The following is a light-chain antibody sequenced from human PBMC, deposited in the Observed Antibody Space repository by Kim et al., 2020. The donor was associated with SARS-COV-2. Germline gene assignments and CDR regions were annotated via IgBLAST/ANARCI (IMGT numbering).Light chain of an antibody. CDR1: ALPKQY. CDR2: EDT. Sequence: SYELTQPPSVSVSPGQTARITCSGDALPKQYAYWFQQKPGQAPVVVIYEDTERPSGIPERFSGSTSGTTVTLTFSGVQAEDEADYYCQSADSSDTFWVFGGGTQLTVL. CDR3: QSADSSDTFWV. V-gene: IGLV3-25*03. J-gene: IGLJ3*02.